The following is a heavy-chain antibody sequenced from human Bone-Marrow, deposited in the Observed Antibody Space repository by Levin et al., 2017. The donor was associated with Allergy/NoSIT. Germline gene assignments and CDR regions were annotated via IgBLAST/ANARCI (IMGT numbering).Heavy chain of an antibody. D-gene: IGHD3-3*01. CDR3: AKAMATFWSGTDY. V-gene: IGHV3-23*01. CDR1: GFTFSSYA. CDR2: ISDSGGST. Sequence: PGGSLRLSCAASGFTFSSYAMNWVRQAPGKGLEWVSTISDSGGSTYYADSVKGRFTISRDNSKNTLYLQMNTLRAEDTAIYYCAKAMATFWSGTDYWGQGTLVTVSS. J-gene: IGHJ4*02.